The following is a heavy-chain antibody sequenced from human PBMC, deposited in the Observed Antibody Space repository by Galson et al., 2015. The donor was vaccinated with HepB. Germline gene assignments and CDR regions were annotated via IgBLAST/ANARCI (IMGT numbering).Heavy chain of an antibody. CDR2: ISYDGSNK. J-gene: IGHJ4*02. V-gene: IGHV3-30-3*01. CDR1: GFTFGSYA. Sequence: SLRLSCAASGFTFGSYAMHWVRQAPGKGLEWVAVISYDGSNKYYADSVKGRFTISRDNSKNTLYLQMNSLRAEDTAVYYCARAGTPSGYYYYFDYWGQGTLVTVSS. CDR3: ARAGTPSGYYYYFDY. D-gene: IGHD3-22*01.